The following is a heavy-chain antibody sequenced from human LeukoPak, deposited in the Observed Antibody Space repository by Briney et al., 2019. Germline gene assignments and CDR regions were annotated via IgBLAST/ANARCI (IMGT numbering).Heavy chain of an antibody. CDR1: GFTFSKYW. J-gene: IGHJ6*03. D-gene: IGHD6-13*01. CDR2: INTDGSST. CDR3: ARLPYSSSWSWGSYYYYMDV. Sequence: GGSLRLSCAASGFTFSKYWMHWVRQAPGKGLVWVSRINTDGSSTDYADSVKGRFSISRDNAKNTLYLQINSLRAEDTAVYYCARLPYSSSWSWGSYYYYMDVWGKGTTVTVSS. V-gene: IGHV3-74*01.